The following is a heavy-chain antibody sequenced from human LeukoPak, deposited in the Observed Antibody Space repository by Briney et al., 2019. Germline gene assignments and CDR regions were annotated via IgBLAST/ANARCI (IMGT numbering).Heavy chain of an antibody. D-gene: IGHD3-22*01. CDR2: ISYDGSNK. CDR3: ARDTDYYDSSGYYYNIDY. CDR1: GFTFSSYA. V-gene: IGHV3-30*04. J-gene: IGHJ4*02. Sequence: GGSLRLSCAASGFTFSSYAMHWVRQAPGKGLEWVAVISYDGSNKYYADSVKGRFTISRDNSKNTLYLQMNSLRAEDTAVYYCARDTDYYDSSGYYYNIDYWGQGTLVTVSS.